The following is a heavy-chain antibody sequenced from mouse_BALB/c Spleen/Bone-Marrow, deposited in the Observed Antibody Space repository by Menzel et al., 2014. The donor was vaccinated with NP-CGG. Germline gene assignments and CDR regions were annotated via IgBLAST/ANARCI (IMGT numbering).Heavy chain of an antibody. D-gene: IGHD1-1*01. J-gene: IGHJ3*01. V-gene: IGHV14-3*02. CDR2: IDPANGNT. Sequence: EVKGVESGAELVKPGASVKLSCTASGFNIKDTYMHWVKQRPEQGLEWIGRIDPANGNTKYDPKFQGKATITADTSSNTAYLQLSSLTSEDTAVYYCASYYYGSSGFAYWGQATLITVSA. CDR3: ASYYYGSSGFAY. CDR1: GFNIKDTY.